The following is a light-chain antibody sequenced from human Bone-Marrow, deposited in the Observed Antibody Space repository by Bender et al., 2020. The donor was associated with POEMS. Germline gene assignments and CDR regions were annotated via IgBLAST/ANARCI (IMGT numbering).Light chain of an antibody. CDR1: NIGSKS. V-gene: IGLV3-21*02. CDR2: SDS. CDR3: QVWDSSSDHWV. Sequence: SYVLTQAPSVSVAPGQTARMTCGGNNIGSKSVHWYQQKPGQAPVRVIYSDSDRPSGIPERFAGSNSGTTATLTLSRVEAGDEADYYCQVWDSSSDHWVFGGGTKLTVL. J-gene: IGLJ3*02.